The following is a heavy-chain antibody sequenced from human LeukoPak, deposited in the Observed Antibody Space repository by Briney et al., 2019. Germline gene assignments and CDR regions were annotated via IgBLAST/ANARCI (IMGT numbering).Heavy chain of an antibody. J-gene: IGHJ4*02. Sequence: GGSLRLSCAASGFTFSTYDMHWVRQAPGKGLEWVAVISFDGSNKYYADSVKGRFTISRDNSKNTLYLEMNSLRAEDTAVYYCATTPLDYGDYVFDYWGQGTLVTVSS. CDR3: ATTPLDYGDYVFDY. CDR2: ISFDGSNK. V-gene: IGHV3-30*03. D-gene: IGHD4-17*01. CDR1: GFTFSTYD.